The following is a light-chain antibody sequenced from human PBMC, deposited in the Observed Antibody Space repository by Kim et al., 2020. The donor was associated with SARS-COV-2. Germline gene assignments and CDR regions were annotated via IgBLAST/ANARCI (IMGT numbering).Light chain of an antibody. CDR1: SLGNYY. Sequence: LGQTVRITCQVNSLGNYYASWYQQKPRQAPVLVIYGKNNRNSGIPDRFSGSSSGNTASLTITGAQAEDEADYYCNSRESSGNHGVVLGGGTQLTVL. V-gene: IGLV3-19*01. CDR3: NSRESSGNHGVV. CDR2: GKN. J-gene: IGLJ2*01.